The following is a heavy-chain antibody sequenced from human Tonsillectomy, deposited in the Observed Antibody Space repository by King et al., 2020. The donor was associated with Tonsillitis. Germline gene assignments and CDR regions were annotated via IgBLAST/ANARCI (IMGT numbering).Heavy chain of an antibody. Sequence: VQLVESGGGLVKPGGSLRLSCAASGFTFSNYNMHWVRQAPGKGLDGVSSITSSSSYIIDAYSVKGRFTISRDNAKNSLYLQMNSLSAEDTAVYHCARDRDDFWSGYYYVWGQGTLVTVSS. CDR1: GFTFSNYN. V-gene: IGHV3-21*01. D-gene: IGHD3-3*01. J-gene: IGHJ4*02. CDR2: ITSSSSYI. CDR3: ARDRDDFWSGYYYV.